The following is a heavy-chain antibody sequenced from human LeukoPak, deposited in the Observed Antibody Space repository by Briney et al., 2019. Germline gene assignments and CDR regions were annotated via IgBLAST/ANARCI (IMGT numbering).Heavy chain of an antibody. CDR1: GYTFTNYY. CDR3: TRPHGGGTTAGFDY. Sequence: GASVKVSCKASGYTFTNYYIHWVRQAPGQGLEWMGIINPCGGSASYTQKFQGRVTMTRDTSTSTVYMDLSSLRSEDTAVYYCTRPHGGGTTAGFDYWGQGTLVTVSS. D-gene: IGHD1-1*01. V-gene: IGHV1-46*01. J-gene: IGHJ4*02. CDR2: INPCGGSA.